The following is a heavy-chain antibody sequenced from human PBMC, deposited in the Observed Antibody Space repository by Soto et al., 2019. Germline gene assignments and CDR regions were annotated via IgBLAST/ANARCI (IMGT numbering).Heavy chain of an antibody. D-gene: IGHD3-3*02. CDR2: XSAYNXNT. CDR3: ARADQHFSMDV. V-gene: IGHV1-18*01. J-gene: IGHJ6*01. Sequence: XXVKVSCKASGYTFTSYGISWVRQAPGQGLEWMGRXSAYNXNTNYEQKLQXXVTMTKDXXKSKDYMELRSLRSDDTAVYYCARADQHFSMDVWGQGTTVTVSS. CDR1: GYTFTSYG.